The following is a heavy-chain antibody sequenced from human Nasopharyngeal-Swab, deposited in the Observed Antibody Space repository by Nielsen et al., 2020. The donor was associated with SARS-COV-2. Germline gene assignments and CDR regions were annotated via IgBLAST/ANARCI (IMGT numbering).Heavy chain of an antibody. V-gene: IGHV3-74*01. CDR1: GFVFSTYW. D-gene: IGHD6-19*01. CDR3: ARGLTPSDNSAFLRD. Sequence: GGSLRLSCAASGFVFSTYWMHWVRQSPGKGLVRVSAIRTNGTIAYYAGSERGRFTISRDNAKSTVYLHVGSLTADDTAIYYCARGLTPSDNSAFLRDWGQGILVTVSS. J-gene: IGHJ4*02. CDR2: IRTNGTIA.